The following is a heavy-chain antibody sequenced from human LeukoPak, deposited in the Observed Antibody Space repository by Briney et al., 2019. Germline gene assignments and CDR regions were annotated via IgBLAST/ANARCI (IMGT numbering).Heavy chain of an antibody. CDR3: ARDGVAGLVPFDY. CDR1: GFTVSSNY. D-gene: IGHD6-19*01. CDR2: IYSGGST. J-gene: IGHJ4*02. Sequence: GGSLRLSCAASGFTVSSNYMSWVRQAPGKGLEWVSVIYSGGSTYYADSVKGRFTISRDNSKNTLYLQMNSLGAEDTAVYYCARDGVAGLVPFDYWGQGTLVTVSS. V-gene: IGHV3-53*01.